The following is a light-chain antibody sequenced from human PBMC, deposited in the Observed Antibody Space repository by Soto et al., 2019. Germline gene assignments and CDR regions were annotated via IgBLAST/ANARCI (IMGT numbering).Light chain of an antibody. CDR3: QTWGTGIWV. Sequence: QLVLTQSPSASASLGASVKLTCTRSSGHSSYAIAWHQQQPEKGPRYLMKLNSDGSHSKGDGIPDRFSGSSSGAERYLTISSLQSEDEPDYYCQTWGTGIWVFGGGTKLTVL. CDR2: LNSDGSH. J-gene: IGLJ3*02. CDR1: SGHSSYA. V-gene: IGLV4-69*01.